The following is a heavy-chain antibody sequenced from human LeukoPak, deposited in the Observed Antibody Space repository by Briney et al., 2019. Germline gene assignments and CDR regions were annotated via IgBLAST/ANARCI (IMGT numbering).Heavy chain of an antibody. CDR3: ARGLSSGWIVYGMDV. CDR2: IYHSGST. CDR1: GGSISSYY. V-gene: IGHV4-4*02. J-gene: IGHJ6*02. Sequence: SETLSLTCTVSGGSISSYYWSWVRQPPGKGLEWIGEIYHSGSTNYNPSLKSRVTISVDKSKNQFSLKLSSVTAADTAVYYCARGLSSGWIVYGMDVWGQGTTVTVSS. D-gene: IGHD6-19*01.